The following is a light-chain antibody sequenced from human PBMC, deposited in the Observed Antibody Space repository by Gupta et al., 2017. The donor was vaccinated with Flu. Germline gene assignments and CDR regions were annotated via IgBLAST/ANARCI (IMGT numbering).Light chain of an antibody. CDR1: SSDVGGYNY. J-gene: IGLJ3*02. CDR2: DVT. V-gene: IGLV2-8*01. CDR3: TSYVANNMRV. Sequence: ASGSPGQSVTISCTGTSSDVGGYNYVSWYQQHPGKAPKLMIYDVTKRPSGVPDRFSGSKSGNTASLTVSGLQAEDEADYYCTSYVANNMRVLGGGTKLTVL.